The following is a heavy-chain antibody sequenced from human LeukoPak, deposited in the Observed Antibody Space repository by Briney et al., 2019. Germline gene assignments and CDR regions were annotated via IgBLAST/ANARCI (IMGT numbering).Heavy chain of an antibody. Sequence: GESLKISCKGSGYSFTSYWIGWVRQMPGKGLEWMGIIYPGDSDTRYSPSFQGQVTISADKSISTAYLQWSSLKASDTAMYYCARSVRWNPSRGRPMIYGSGSYQEWGQGTLVTVSS. J-gene: IGHJ4*02. D-gene: IGHD3-10*01. V-gene: IGHV5-51*01. CDR1: GYSFTSYW. CDR2: IYPGDSDT. CDR3: ARSVRWNPSRGRPMIYGSGSYQE.